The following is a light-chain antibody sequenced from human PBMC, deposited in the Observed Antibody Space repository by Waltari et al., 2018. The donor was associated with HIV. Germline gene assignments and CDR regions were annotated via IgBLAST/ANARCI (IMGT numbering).Light chain of an antibody. CDR3: SSYSSSNRV. CDR1: SRDAGGYNY. V-gene: IGLV2-14*01. CDR2: EVS. J-gene: IGLJ2*01. Sequence: QSALTQPASVSGSPGQSITISCTRTSRDAGGYNYVSWYQHHPGKAPKLMIFEVSNRPSGVSNRFSGSKSGNTASLTISGLQAEDEADYYCSSYSSSNRVFGGGTKLTVL.